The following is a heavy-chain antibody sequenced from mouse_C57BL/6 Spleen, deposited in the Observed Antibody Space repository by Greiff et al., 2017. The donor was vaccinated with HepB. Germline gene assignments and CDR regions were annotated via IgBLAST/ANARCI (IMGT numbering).Heavy chain of an antibody. V-gene: IGHV1-26*01. Sequence: EVQLQQSGPELVKPGASVKISCKASGYTFTDYYMNWVKQSHGKSLEWIGDINPNNGGTSYNQKFKGKATLTVDKSSSTAYMELRSLTSEDSAVYSGAWVLGHYFDYWGQGTTLPVSS. D-gene: IGHD4-1*01. J-gene: IGHJ2*01. CDR2: INPNNGGT. CDR3: AWVLGHYFDY. CDR1: GYTFTDYY.